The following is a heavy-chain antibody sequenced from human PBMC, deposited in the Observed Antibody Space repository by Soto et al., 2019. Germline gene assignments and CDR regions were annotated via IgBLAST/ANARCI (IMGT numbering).Heavy chain of an antibody. J-gene: IGHJ6*02. CDR1: GGSTSSSSYY. CDR3: ASTRVVIIPYPYYYGMDV. CDR2: IYYSGST. Sequence: PSETLSLTCTVSGGSTSSSSYYWGWIRQPPGKGLEWIGSIYYSGSTYYNPSLKSRVTISVDTSKNQFSLKLSSVTAADTAVYYCASTRVVIIPYPYYYGMDVWGQGTTVTVSS. V-gene: IGHV4-39*01. D-gene: IGHD3-3*01.